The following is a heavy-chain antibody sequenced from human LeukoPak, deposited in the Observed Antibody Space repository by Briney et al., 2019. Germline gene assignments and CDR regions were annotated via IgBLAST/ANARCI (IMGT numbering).Heavy chain of an antibody. V-gene: IGHV4-59*01. Sequence: SETLSLTCTVSGGSISSYYWSWIRQPPGKGLEWIGYIYYSGSTNYNPSLKSRVTISVDTSKNQFSLKLSSVTAADTAVYYCARGDSSGYLFFGYWGQGTLVTVSS. CDR3: ARGDSSGYLFFGY. J-gene: IGHJ4*02. CDR1: GGSISSYY. CDR2: IYYSGST. D-gene: IGHD3-22*01.